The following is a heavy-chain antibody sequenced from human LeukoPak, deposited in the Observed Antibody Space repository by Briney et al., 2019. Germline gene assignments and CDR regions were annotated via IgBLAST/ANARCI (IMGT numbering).Heavy chain of an antibody. J-gene: IGHJ4*02. D-gene: IGHD6-13*01. V-gene: IGHV3-23*01. Sequence: PGGSLRLSCAASGFTFSSYAMICVRQAPGKGLEWVSAISGSGGSTYYADSVKGRFTISRDNSKNTLYLQMNSLRAEDTAVHYCAKADSSSWYWNFDYWGQGTLVTVSS. CDR3: AKADSSSWYWNFDY. CDR1: GFTFSSYA. CDR2: ISGSGGST.